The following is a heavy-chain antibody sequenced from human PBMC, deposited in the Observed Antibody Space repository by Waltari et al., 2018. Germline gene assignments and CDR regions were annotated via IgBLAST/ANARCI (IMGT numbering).Heavy chain of an antibody. J-gene: IGHJ4*02. CDR2: ISGSGSIT. CDR3: AKDEARFDH. Sequence: SCAASGFIFSTYAMTWVRQAPGKGLEWVSAISGSGSITYYADSVKGRFTISRDNSKNTFYLHMNSLRAEDTAIYYCAKDEARFDHWGQGTVVTVSS. CDR1: GFIFSTYA. V-gene: IGHV3-23*01.